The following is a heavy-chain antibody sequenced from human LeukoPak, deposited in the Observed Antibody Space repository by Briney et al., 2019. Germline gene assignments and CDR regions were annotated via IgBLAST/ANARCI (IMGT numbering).Heavy chain of an antibody. Sequence: VASVTVSCKASGYTFTGYYMHWVRQAPGQGLEWMGWINPNSGGTNYAQKFQGRVTMTRDTSISTAYMELSRLRSDDTAVYYCARGSVGNDAFDIWGQGTMVTVSS. CDR1: GYTFTGYY. J-gene: IGHJ3*02. CDR2: INPNSGGT. V-gene: IGHV1-2*02. CDR3: ARGSVGNDAFDI.